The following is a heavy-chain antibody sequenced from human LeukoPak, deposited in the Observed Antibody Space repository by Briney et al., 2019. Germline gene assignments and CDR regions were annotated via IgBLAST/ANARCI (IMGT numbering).Heavy chain of an antibody. CDR2: IYYSGST. Sequence: SETLSLTCTVSGGSISSSSYYWGWIRQPPGKGLEWIGSIYYSGSTYYNPSLKSRVTISVDTSKNQFSPKLSSVTAADTAVYYCARRRRRCSSTSCYGSRGYNWFDPWGQGTLVTVSS. J-gene: IGHJ5*02. D-gene: IGHD2-2*01. CDR3: ARRRRRCSSTSCYGSRGYNWFDP. CDR1: GGSISSSSYY. V-gene: IGHV4-39*01.